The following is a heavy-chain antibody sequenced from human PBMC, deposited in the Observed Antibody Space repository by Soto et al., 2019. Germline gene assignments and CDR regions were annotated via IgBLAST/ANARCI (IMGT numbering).Heavy chain of an antibody. CDR1: GFAFSSYA. D-gene: IGHD2-2*01. Sequence: GGSLRLSCAASGFAFSSYAMSWVRQAPGKGLEWVSAISGSGGSTYYADSVKGRFTISRDNSKNTLYLQMNSLRAEDTAVYYCAKDPGGNCSSTSCWGYYYYYYMDVWGKGTTVTVSS. CDR2: ISGSGGST. V-gene: IGHV3-23*01. J-gene: IGHJ6*03. CDR3: AKDPGGNCSSTSCWGYYYYYYMDV.